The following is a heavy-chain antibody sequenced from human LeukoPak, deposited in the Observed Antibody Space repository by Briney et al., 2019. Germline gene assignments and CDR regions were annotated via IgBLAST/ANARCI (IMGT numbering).Heavy chain of an antibody. V-gene: IGHV3-23*01. CDR3: ARVIWDSSSWYVGAFDI. CDR2: IGGSGGNT. Sequence: GGSLRLSCAASGFTFSTYVMSWVRQAPGKGLEWVSAIGGSGGNTYYADSVKGRFTISRHNSKNTLYLQMNSLRAEDTAVYYCARVIWDSSSWYVGAFDIWGQGTMVTVSS. J-gene: IGHJ3*02. D-gene: IGHD6-13*01. CDR1: GFTFSTYV.